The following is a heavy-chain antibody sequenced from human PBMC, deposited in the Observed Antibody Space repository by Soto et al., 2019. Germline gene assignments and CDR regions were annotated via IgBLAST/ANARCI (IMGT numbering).Heavy chain of an antibody. D-gene: IGHD6-13*01. CDR1: GFSFSTYA. J-gene: IGHJ1*01. V-gene: IGHV3-23*01. CDR3: AKDQAAAGTISRYFQH. CDR2: ISGSGGTT. Sequence: ESGGGLVQPEGSLRLSCAASGFSFSTYAMSWVRQAPGTGLEWVSGISGSGGTTYYADSVKGRFTISRDNSKNTLYLQVNSLRAEDTAVYYCAKDQAAAGTISRYFQHWGQGTLVTVSS.